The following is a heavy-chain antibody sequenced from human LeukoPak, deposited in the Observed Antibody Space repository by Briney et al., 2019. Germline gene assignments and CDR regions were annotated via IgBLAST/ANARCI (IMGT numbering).Heavy chain of an antibody. V-gene: IGHV3-23*01. D-gene: IGHD3-10*01. CDR2: ISGSGDNT. Sequence: GGSLRLSCAASGFPFSSYAMTWVRQAPGKGLEWVSGISGSGDNTHYADSVKGRFTISRDNSKNTLSLRMNSLRAEDTAIYYCAKVRFGVAAVPTFLAFDYWGQGTLVTVSS. CDR3: AKVRFGVAAVPTFLAFDY. CDR1: GFPFSSYA. J-gene: IGHJ4*02.